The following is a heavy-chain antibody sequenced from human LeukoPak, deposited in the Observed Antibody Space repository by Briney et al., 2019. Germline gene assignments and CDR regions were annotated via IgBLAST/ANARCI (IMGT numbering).Heavy chain of an antibody. CDR2: ISSDGRNT. V-gene: IGHV3-30*04. CDR3: ARVEGAAAGSGLDFDF. Sequence: PGGSLRLSCAASGFTFAKHAMDWVRQAPGKGLEWMAVISSDGRNTYYADSVRGRFTISRDNSRNIVFLQMNSLRIDDTALYYCARVEGAAAGSGLDFDFWGQGTLVAVSS. J-gene: IGHJ4*02. CDR1: GFTFAKHA. D-gene: IGHD6-13*01.